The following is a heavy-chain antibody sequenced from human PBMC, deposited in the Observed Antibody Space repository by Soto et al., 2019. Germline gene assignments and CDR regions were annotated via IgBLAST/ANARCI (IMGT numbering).Heavy chain of an antibody. CDR3: SKDVRNWNDETDYFDY. J-gene: IGHJ4*02. CDR2: ISGSGGST. CDR1: GFTFSSYA. Sequence: GSLRLSCAASGFTFSSYAMSWVRQAPGKGLEWVSAISGSGGSTYYADSVKGRFTISRDNSKNTLYLQMNSLRAEDTAVYYCSKDVRNWNDETDYFDYWGQGTLVTVSS. V-gene: IGHV3-23*01. D-gene: IGHD1-1*01.